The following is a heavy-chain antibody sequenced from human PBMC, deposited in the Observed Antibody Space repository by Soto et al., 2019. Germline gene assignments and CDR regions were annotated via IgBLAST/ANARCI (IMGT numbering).Heavy chain of an antibody. D-gene: IGHD3-16*01. Sequence: PVGSLRLSCGASGFNFGAFGMNWVRQAPGKGLEWVSSITLSSSYIYYADSVKGRFTVSRDNAKNSLYLDMKSLTVDDTAVYYCARDMKSVRFWGTNGFDPWGQGTLVTVSS. CDR3: ARDMKSVRFWGTNGFDP. V-gene: IGHV3-21*01. J-gene: IGHJ5*02. CDR2: ITLSSSYI. CDR1: GFNFGAFG.